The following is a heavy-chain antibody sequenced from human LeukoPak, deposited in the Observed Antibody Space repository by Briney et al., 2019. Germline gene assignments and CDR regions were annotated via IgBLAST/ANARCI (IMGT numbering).Heavy chain of an antibody. D-gene: IGHD6-19*01. J-gene: IGHJ4*02. CDR3: ARGRAVAEY. CDR1: GGSISNYY. CDR2: INTSGST. Sequence: SETLPLTCTVSGGSISNYYWSWIRQPAGKGLEWIGRINTSGSTNYNPSLKSRVTMSADTSKNQFSLQLSSVTATDTAVYYCARGRAVAEYWGQGTLVTVSS. V-gene: IGHV4-4*07.